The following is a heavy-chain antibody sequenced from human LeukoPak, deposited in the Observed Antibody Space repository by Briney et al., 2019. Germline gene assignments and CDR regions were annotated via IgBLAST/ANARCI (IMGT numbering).Heavy chain of an antibody. CDR3: ARQMATILDGILDY. CDR1: GFTFSNYA. J-gene: IGHJ4*02. Sequence: QPGGSLRLSCAASGFTFSNYAIHWVRQAPGKGLEWVSVISYDGTNKYYADSVKGRFTISRDNSKNTLYLQMNSLKTEDTALYYCARQMATILDGILDYWGQGTLVTVSS. CDR2: ISYDGTNK. V-gene: IGHV3-30*04. D-gene: IGHD5-24*01.